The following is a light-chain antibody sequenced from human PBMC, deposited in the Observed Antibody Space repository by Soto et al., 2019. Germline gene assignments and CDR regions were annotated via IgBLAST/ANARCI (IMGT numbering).Light chain of an antibody. V-gene: IGLV2-8*01. J-gene: IGLJ1*01. Sequence: QSALTQPPSPSGSPGQSVTISCPGTSRGVGDHNYVSWYQHHPGKAPKLVIYEVSQRPSGVPDRFSGSKSGNTASLTVSGLQADDEADYYCSSYAGSNSYVFGTGTKVTVL. CDR3: SSYAGSNSYV. CDR1: SRGVGDHNY. CDR2: EVS.